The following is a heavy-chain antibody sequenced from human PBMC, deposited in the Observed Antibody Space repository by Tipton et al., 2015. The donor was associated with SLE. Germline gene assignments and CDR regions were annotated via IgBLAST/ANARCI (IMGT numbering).Heavy chain of an antibody. CDR2: IIPIFGTA. Sequence: QSGPEVKKPGSSVKVSCKASGGTFSSYAISWVRQAPGQGLEWMGGIIPIFGTANYAQKFQGRVTITADESTSTAYMELSSLRSEDTAVYYCASYYYGSGSYDYYFDYWGQGTLVTVSS. J-gene: IGHJ4*02. CDR3: ASYYYGSGSYDYYFDY. D-gene: IGHD3-10*01. V-gene: IGHV1-69*01. CDR1: GGTFSSYA.